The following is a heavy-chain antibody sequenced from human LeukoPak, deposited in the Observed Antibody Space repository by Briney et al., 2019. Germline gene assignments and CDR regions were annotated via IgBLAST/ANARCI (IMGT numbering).Heavy chain of an antibody. CDR2: ISGSGGST. J-gene: IGHJ3*02. CDR1: GLTSRSYA. Sequence: GGSLRLSCEVSGLTSRSYAMCWVRQAPGKGLEWVSGISGSGGSTYYADSVKGRFTISRDNSRNTLYLQVNCLRAEDTAVYYCAKNVGRAVAGTSAFDIWGQGTMVIVSS. CDR3: AKNVGRAVAGTSAFDI. D-gene: IGHD6-19*01. V-gene: IGHV3-23*01.